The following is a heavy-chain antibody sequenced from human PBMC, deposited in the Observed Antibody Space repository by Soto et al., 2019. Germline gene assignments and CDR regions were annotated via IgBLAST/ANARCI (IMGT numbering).Heavy chain of an antibody. CDR1: GFTFNTYG. V-gene: IGHV3-23*01. J-gene: IGHJ6*03. Sequence: DVQLLESGGGLVQRGGSLRLSCAASGFTFNTYGMTWVRQAPGKGLEWVSYGGSGGSTYYADSVKGRFTISRDNSKNTLYLQMNSLRAEDTAVYYCVKFRGRAYHYYDMDVWGNGTTVTVSS. D-gene: IGHD3-16*01. CDR2: YGGSGGST. CDR3: VKFRGRAYHYYDMDV.